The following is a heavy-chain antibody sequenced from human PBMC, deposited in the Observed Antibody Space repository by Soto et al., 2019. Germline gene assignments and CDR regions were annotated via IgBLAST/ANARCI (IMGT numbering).Heavy chain of an antibody. CDR3: ARHTRNQFDP. CDR1: GDSMTSSNYY. J-gene: IGHJ5*02. CDR2: IYYSERTSYNSGST. V-gene: IGHV4-39*01. Sequence: PSETLSLTCTVSGDSMTSSNYYWGWIRQPPGKGLEWIGSIYYSERTSYNSGSTYYSPSLKSRVTISGDTSKSQISLKLSSVTAADTAVYYCARHTRNQFDPWGQGTLVTVSS.